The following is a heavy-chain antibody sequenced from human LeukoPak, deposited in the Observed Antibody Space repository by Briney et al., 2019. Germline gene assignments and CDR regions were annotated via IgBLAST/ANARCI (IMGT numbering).Heavy chain of an antibody. CDR2: FDPEDGET. D-gene: IGHD5-18*01. J-gene: IGHJ6*02. CDR1: GYTLTELS. CDR3: ATQLSANKMYGMDV. V-gene: IGHV1-24*01. Sequence: ASVKVSCKVSGYTLTELSMHWVRQAPGKGLEWMGGFDPEDGETIYAQRFQGRVTMTEDTSTDTAYMELSSLRSEDTAVYYCATQLSANKMYGMDVWGQGTTVTVSS.